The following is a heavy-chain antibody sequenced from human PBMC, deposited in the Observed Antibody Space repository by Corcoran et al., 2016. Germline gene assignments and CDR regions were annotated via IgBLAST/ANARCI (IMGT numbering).Heavy chain of an antibody. CDR1: GYSISSTNW. CDR3: ARKVDSGWYDY. D-gene: IGHD6-19*01. CDR2: IYYTGNT. Sequence: QVQLQESGPGLVKPSDTLSLTCAVSGYSISSTNWWGWIRHPPGKGLEWIGYIYYTGNTYYNPSLNSRVTMSVDTSKNQFSLKLSSVTAVDTAVYYWARKVDSGWYDYWGQGTLVTVSS. V-gene: IGHV4-28*01. J-gene: IGHJ4*02.